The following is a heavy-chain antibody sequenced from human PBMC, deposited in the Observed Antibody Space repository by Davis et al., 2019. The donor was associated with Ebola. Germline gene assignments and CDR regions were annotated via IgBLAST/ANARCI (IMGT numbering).Heavy chain of an antibody. D-gene: IGHD6-13*01. J-gene: IGHJ4*02. CDR3: AYSSSWRFDY. V-gene: IGHV1-46*01. Sequence: ASVKVSCKASGYTFTSYYMHWVRQAPGQGLEWMGIINPSGGSTSYAQKFQGRVTITRDTSASTAYMELSSLRSEDTAVYYCAYSSSWRFDYWGQGTLVTVSS. CDR1: GYTFTSYY. CDR2: INPSGGST.